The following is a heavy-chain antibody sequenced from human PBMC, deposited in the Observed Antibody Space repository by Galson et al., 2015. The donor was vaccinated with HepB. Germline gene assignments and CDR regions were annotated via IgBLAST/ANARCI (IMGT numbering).Heavy chain of an antibody. CDR1: GYTFTGYY. CDR2: INPNSGGT. D-gene: IGHD2-2*02. Sequence: SVKVSCKASGYTFTGYYMHWVRQAPGQGLEWMGWINPNSGGTNYAQKFQGRVTMTRDTSISTAYMELSRLRSDDTAVYYCARGAVVPAAIHPPYFQHWGQGTLVTVSS. CDR3: ARGAVVPAAIHPPYFQH. J-gene: IGHJ1*01. V-gene: IGHV1-2*02.